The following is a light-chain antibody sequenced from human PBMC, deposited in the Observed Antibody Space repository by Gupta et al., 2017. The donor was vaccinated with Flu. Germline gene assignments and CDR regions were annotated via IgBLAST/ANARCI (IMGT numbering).Light chain of an antibody. CDR2: LVS. Sequence: DVVMTRSALSLPVTLVPAASISCRSSHTLVYSDGTPVLPWFHQPPGQAPRRLIYLVSDRVSGGPDRFSGSGSGTAFTLKITKVEAEDVGIYFCRQGEPWRWAFGQGTKVEI. CDR3: RQGEPWRWA. J-gene: IGKJ1*01. CDR1: HTLVYSDGTPV. V-gene: IGKV2-30*01.